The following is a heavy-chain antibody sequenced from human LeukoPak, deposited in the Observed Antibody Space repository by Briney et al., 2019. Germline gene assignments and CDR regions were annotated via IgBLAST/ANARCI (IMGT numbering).Heavy chain of an antibody. CDR3: ARDGGSGDHFDY. D-gene: IGHD7-27*01. J-gene: IGHJ4*02. Sequence: PGRSLRLSCAASGFTFSSYGMHWVRQAPGKGLEWVAVIWYDGSNKYYAASVKGRFTISRDNSKNTLYLQMNSLRAEDTAVYYCARDGGSGDHFDYWGQGTLVTVSS. CDR1: GFTFSSYG. V-gene: IGHV3-33*01. CDR2: IWYDGSNK.